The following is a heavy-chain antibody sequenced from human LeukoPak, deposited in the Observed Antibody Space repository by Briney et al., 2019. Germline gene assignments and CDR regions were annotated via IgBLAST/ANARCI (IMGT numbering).Heavy chain of an antibody. D-gene: IGHD6-13*01. CDR2: ISGSGGST. J-gene: IGHJ4*02. V-gene: IGHV3-23*01. Sequence: GGSLRLSCAASGFTFSDSWMSWVRQAPGKGLEWASSISGSGGSTYHADSVKGRFTISRDSSKNTLYLQMNSLRAEDTAIYYCARVIRAAPGKGYFDYWGQGTLVTVSS. CDR3: ARVIRAAPGKGYFDY. CDR1: GFTFSDSW.